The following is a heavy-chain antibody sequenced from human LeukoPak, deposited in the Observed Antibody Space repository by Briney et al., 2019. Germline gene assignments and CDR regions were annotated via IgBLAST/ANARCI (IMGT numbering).Heavy chain of an antibody. V-gene: IGHV4-61*01. Sequence: PSETLSLTCTVSGGSISSGTYYWGWIRQPPGKGLEWIGYIYYTGSTNYNPSLKSRVTVSVDTSKNQFSLKLSSVTAADTAVYYCARVGVLSEYYFDYWGQGTLVTVSS. CDR2: IYYTGST. CDR3: ARVGVLSEYYFDY. D-gene: IGHD3-16*01. CDR1: GGSISSGTYY. J-gene: IGHJ4*02.